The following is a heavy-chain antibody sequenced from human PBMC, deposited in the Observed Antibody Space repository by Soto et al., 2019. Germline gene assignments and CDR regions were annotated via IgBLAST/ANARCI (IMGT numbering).Heavy chain of an antibody. J-gene: IGHJ3*02. D-gene: IGHD2-8*01. Sequence: PSETLSLTCTVSGYSSSSYYWVLIRQPPGKGLEWIGSIYYSGSTYYNPSLKSRVTISVDTSKNQFSLKLSSVTAADTAVYYCARRGYYAISAFDIWGQGTTVTVS. CDR3: ARRGYYAISAFDI. V-gene: IGHV4-39*01. CDR2: IYYSGST. CDR1: GYSSSSYY.